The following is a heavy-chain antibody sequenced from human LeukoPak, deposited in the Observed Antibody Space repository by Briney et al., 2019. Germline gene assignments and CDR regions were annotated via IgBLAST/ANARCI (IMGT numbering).Heavy chain of an antibody. CDR1: GFRFDGHA. CDR3: AKDGRGSGWYSGNWFDP. D-gene: IGHD6-19*01. V-gene: IGHV3-9*01. J-gene: IGHJ5*02. Sequence: GGSLRLSCAASGFRFDGHAMHWVRQAPGKGLEWVSGISGKSDTRGYADSVKGRFTISRDNVKNSLYLQMNSLRPEDTALYYCAKDGRGSGWYSGNWFDPWGQGTLVIVSS. CDR2: ISGKSDTR.